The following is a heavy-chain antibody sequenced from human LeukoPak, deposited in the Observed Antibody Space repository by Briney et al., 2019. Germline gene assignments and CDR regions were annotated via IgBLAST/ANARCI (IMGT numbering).Heavy chain of an antibody. Sequence: SETLSLTCTVSGGSISSGSYSWSWIRQPAGKGLEWIGRIYTNKYTNYNPSLKSRVTISVDTSKNQFSLKLSSVTAADTAVYYCARVRDIVVVPAAPGYYMDVWGKGTTVTVSS. CDR1: GGSISSGSYS. J-gene: IGHJ6*03. CDR2: IYTNKYT. CDR3: ARVRDIVVVPAAPGYYMDV. D-gene: IGHD2-2*01. V-gene: IGHV4-61*02.